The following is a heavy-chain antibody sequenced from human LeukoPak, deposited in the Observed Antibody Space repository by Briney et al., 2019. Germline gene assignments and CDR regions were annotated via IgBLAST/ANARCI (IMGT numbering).Heavy chain of an antibody. Sequence: ASVKVSCKASGYTFTSYGISWVRQAPGQGLEWMGWISGYNGNTNYAQKFQDRVTMTTDTSTSTAYMELRSLRSDDTAVYYCARRIMYYDFWSGSYFDYWGQGTLVTVSS. V-gene: IGHV1-18*01. J-gene: IGHJ4*02. D-gene: IGHD3-3*01. CDR2: ISGYNGNT. CDR1: GYTFTSYG. CDR3: ARRIMYYDFWSGSYFDY.